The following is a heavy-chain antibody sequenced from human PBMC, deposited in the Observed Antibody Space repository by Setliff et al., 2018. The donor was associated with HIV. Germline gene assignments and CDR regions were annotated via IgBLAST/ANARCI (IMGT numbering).Heavy chain of an antibody. J-gene: IGHJ4*02. D-gene: IGHD6-13*01. Sequence: ASVKVSCKASGYTFTSYGISWVQQAPGQGLEWMGWINVGNGNTKYSQKFQVRVTITRDTSASTAYMELSSLRSEDTAVYYCARDRSGTYYFDYWGQGTLVTVSS. CDR3: ARDRSGTYYFDY. CDR1: GYTFTSYG. CDR2: INVGNGNT. V-gene: IGHV1-3*01.